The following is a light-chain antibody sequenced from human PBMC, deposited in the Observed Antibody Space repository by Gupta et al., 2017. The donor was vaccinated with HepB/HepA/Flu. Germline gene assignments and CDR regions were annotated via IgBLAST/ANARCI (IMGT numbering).Light chain of an antibody. CDR1: SGHSNYA. CDR2: LSSDGSH. V-gene: IGLV4-69*02. CDR3: QTGATGNTVV. J-gene: IGLJ2*01. Sequence: VLTQSPSASASLGASIKLTCTLSSGHSNYAIAWHPQQPEKGPRYLMRLSSDGSHIKGDGIPDRFSGSSSGAGRYLTISRRQAEEEADYYGQTGATGNTVVFGGGTKLTVL.